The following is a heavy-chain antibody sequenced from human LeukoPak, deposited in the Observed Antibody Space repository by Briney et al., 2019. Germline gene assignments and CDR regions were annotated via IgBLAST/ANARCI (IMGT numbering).Heavy chain of an antibody. V-gene: IGHV4-34*01. D-gene: IGHD2-15*01. Sequence: SETLSLTCAVYGGSFSSYYWSWIRQPPGKGLEWIGEINHSGSTNYNPSLKSRVTISVDTSKNQFSLKLSSVTAADTAVYYCASVNSTPYPWGQGTLVTVSS. CDR1: GGSFSSYY. CDR3: ASVNSTPYP. CDR2: INHSGST. J-gene: IGHJ4*02.